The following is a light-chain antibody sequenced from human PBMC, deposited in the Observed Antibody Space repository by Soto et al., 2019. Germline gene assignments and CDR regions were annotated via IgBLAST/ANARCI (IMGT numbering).Light chain of an antibody. CDR3: QQYGNSPRGT. CDR1: QSVSNNY. J-gene: IGKJ4*01. CDR2: GVS. V-gene: IGKV3-20*01. Sequence: IVSTQSSNNLNFSPDERTTHSCRASQSVSNNYVAWYLQKPGQPPRLLIYGVSYRATGIPDRFSASGSGADFTLTISRLEPGDFVVYYCQQYGNSPRGTFGGGTKGDIK.